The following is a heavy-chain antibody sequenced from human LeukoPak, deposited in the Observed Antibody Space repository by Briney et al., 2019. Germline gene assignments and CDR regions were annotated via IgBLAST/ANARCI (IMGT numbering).Heavy chain of an antibody. CDR3: ARHKYDTSSPRFDY. D-gene: IGHD3-22*01. J-gene: IGHJ4*02. V-gene: IGHV4-39*01. CDR1: GGSISSSPYY. CDR2: IYSSGST. Sequence: SETLSLTCTVSGGSISSSPYYWGWIRQPPGEGLEWIGSIYSSGSTYYNPSLKSRVTISVDTSENQFSLKLSSVTATDTALYYCARHKYDTSSPRFDYWGQGTLVTVSS.